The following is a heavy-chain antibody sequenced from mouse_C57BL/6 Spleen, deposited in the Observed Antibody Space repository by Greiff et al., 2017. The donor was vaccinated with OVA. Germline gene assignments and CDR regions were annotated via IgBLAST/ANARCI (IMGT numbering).Heavy chain of an antibody. J-gene: IGHJ2*01. Sequence: QVQLQQPGAELVKPGASVKLSCKASGYTFTSYWMHWVKQRPGQGLEWIGMIHPNSGSTNYNEKFKSKATLTVDKSSSTAYMQLSSLTSEDSAVYYCARAVYYGSSYLDYWGQGTTLTVSS. CDR3: ARAVYYGSSYLDY. V-gene: IGHV1-64*01. CDR2: IHPNSGST. CDR1: GYTFTSYW. D-gene: IGHD1-1*01.